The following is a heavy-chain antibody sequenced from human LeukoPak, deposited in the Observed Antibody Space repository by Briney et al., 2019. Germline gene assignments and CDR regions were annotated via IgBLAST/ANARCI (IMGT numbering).Heavy chain of an antibody. D-gene: IGHD3-10*01. CDR2: TIPIFDTP. CDR3: ARERGYYGSGAKVYYYYYMGV. CDR1: GGTLNNYG. Sequence: SVKVSCKASGGTLNNYGISWVRQAPGQGLEWMGGTIPIFDTPNYAQKFQGRVTITADKSTSTAYMELSSLRSEDTAVYYCARERGYYGSGAKVYYYYYMGVWGKGTTVTISS. J-gene: IGHJ6*03. V-gene: IGHV1-69*06.